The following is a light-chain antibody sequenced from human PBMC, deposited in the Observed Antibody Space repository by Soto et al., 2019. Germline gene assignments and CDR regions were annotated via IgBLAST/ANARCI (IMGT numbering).Light chain of an antibody. CDR3: QQRSNWPRMYT. J-gene: IGKJ2*01. CDR1: QSVISY. CDR2: DAS. V-gene: IGKV3-11*01. Sequence: EIVLTQSPATLYLSPGERATLSCRASQSVISYLAWYQQRPGQAPMLLIYDASKRATGIPAKFSGSASGTDFTLTISSLEPEDFAVYYCQQRSNWPRMYTFGQGTKLEI.